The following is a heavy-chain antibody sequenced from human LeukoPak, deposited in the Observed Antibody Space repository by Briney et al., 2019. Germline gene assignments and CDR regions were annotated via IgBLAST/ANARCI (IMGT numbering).Heavy chain of an antibody. Sequence: PSETLSLTCTVSGGSISSGSYYWSWLRQPAGKGLEWFGRIYTSGSTNYNPSLKSRVTISVDTSKNRFSPKLSSVAAADTAVYYCARGSSYDSSGYQYWGQGTLGTVS. CDR2: IYTSGST. D-gene: IGHD3-22*01. J-gene: IGHJ4*02. V-gene: IGHV4-61*02. CDR3: ARGSSYDSSGYQY. CDR1: GGSISSGSYY.